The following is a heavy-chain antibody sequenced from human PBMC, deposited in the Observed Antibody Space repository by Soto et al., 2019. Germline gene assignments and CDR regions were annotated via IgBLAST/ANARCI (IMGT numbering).Heavy chain of an antibody. V-gene: IGHV1-46*03. J-gene: IGHJ5*02. CDR1: GYTFTSYG. CDR3: ARGWYSWFDP. Sequence: ASVKVSCKASGYTFTSYGISWVRQAPGQGLEWMGIINPSGGSTSYAQKFQGRVTMTRDTSTSTVYMELSSLRSEDTAVYYCARGWYSWFDPWGQGTLVTVSS. D-gene: IGHD6-13*01. CDR2: INPSGGST.